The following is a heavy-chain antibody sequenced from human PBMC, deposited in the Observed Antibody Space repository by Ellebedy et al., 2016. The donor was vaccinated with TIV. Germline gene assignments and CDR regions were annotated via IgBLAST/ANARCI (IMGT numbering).Heavy chain of an antibody. V-gene: IGHV1-2*02. CDR2: INPNNGGT. D-gene: IGHD2-15*01. CDR3: SRLANRGMVAAMFY. CDR1: GYTFTGYY. J-gene: IGHJ4*02. Sequence: AASVKVSCKASGYTFTGYYMHWVRQAPGQGLEWMGWINPNNGGTNYAQKFQGRVTMTRDTSISTASMELRRLRSDDTAVYYCSRLANRGMVAAMFYWGQGTLVTVSS.